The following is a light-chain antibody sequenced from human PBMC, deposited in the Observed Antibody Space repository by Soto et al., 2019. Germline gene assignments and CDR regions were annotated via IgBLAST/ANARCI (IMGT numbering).Light chain of an antibody. CDR1: QSISYW. CDR2: KAS. V-gene: IGKV1-5*03. Sequence: DIQMTQSPSTLSASVGDRVTITCRASQSISYWLAWYQQKPGKAPKLLIYKASSIESGVPSRFSGSGSGTEFTLTISSLQPDDFATYYCQQYNSYLYTFGPGTKLDIK. J-gene: IGKJ2*01. CDR3: QQYNSYLYT.